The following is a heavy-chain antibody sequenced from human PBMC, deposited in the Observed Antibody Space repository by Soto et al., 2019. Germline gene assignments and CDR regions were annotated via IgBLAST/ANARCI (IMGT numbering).Heavy chain of an antibody. CDR3: ARDSPARRGYSYGVDY. Sequence: SETLSLTCTVSGGSISSGGYYWSWIRQHPGKGLEWIGYIHHSGNTYYNPSLNSRVTISIHTSRNQFSLQLSSVTAADTAIYYCARDSPARRGYSYGVDYWGQGTLVTVSS. D-gene: IGHD5-18*01. CDR2: IHHSGNT. V-gene: IGHV4-31*03. CDR1: GGSISSGGYY. J-gene: IGHJ4*02.